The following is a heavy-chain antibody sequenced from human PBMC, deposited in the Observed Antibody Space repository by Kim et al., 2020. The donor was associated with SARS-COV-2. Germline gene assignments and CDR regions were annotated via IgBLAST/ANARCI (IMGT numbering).Heavy chain of an antibody. CDR3: ARRTGDWLVTYYYGMDV. J-gene: IGHJ6*02. Sequence: SETLSLTCTVSGGSISSSSYYWGWIRQPPGKGLEWIGSIYYSGSTYYNPSLKSRVTISVDTSKNQFSLKLSSVTAADTAVYYCARRTGDWLVTYYYGMDVWGQGTTVTVSS. CDR1: GGSISSSSYY. V-gene: IGHV4-39*01. CDR2: IYYSGST. D-gene: IGHD3-9*01.